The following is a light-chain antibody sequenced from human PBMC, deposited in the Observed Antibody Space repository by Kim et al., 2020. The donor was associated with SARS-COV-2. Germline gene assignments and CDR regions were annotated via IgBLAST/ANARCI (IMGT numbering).Light chain of an antibody. CDR1: QSVSSSY. CDR3: QQYGSSLGT. CDR2: GAS. Sequence: EIVLTQSPGTPSLSPGERATLSCRASQSVSSSYLAWYPRKPGKAPRLLIYGASSRATGIPDRLSGSGSGTDFTLTIRRLEPEDFAVYYCQQYGSSLGTFGQGTEVDIK. J-gene: IGKJ1*01. V-gene: IGKV3-20*01.